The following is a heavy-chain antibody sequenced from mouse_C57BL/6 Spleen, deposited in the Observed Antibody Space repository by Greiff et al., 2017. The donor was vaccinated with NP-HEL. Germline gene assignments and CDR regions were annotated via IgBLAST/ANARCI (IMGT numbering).Heavy chain of an antibody. J-gene: IGHJ4*01. D-gene: IGHD2-1*01. CDR1: GFTFSDYG. CDR2: ISSGSSTI. CDR3: ARGGYGNYVLYAMDY. Sequence: EVQGVESGGGLVKPGGSLKLSCAASGFTFSDYGMHWVRQAPEKGLEWVAYISSGSSTIYYADTVKGRFTISRDNAKNTLFLQMTSLRSEDTAMYYCARGGYGNYVLYAMDYWGQGTSVTVSS. V-gene: IGHV5-17*01.